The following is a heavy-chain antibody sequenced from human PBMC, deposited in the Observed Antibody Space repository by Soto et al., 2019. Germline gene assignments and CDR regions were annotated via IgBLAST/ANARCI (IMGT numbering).Heavy chain of an antibody. Sequence: GGSLRLSCAASGFTFSSYWMHWVRQAPGKGLVWVSRINSDGSSASYADSVKGQFTISRDNAKNTLYLQMNSLSAEDTAVYYCAKDRQPDGIWTFDSWGQGTPVTVSS. CDR1: GFTFSSYW. CDR2: INSDGSSA. V-gene: IGHV3-74*01. J-gene: IGHJ4*02. D-gene: IGHD3-9*01. CDR3: AKDRQPDGIWTFDS.